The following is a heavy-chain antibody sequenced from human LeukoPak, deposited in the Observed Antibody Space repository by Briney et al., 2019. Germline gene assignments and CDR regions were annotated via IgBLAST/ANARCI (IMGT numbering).Heavy chain of an antibody. Sequence: ASVKVSCKASGYTLTSYGISWVRQAPGQGLEWMGWISAYNGNTHYAQKLQGRVTMTTDTSTRTAYMELRRLRSDDTAVYYCARVSLGYCSSTSCPSNWFDPWGQGTLVTVSS. V-gene: IGHV1-18*01. CDR3: ARVSLGYCSSTSCPSNWFDP. D-gene: IGHD2-2*01. J-gene: IGHJ5*02. CDR1: GYTLTSYG. CDR2: ISAYNGNT.